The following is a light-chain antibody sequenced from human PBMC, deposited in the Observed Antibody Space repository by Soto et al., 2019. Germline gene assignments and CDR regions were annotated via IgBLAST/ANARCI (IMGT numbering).Light chain of an antibody. Sequence: EIVLTQSPGTLSLSPGEIATLSCRASQSVSSSFLAWYQQKPGQAPRLLIYGASSRATGIPDRFSGSGSGTDFTLTISRLEPEDFAVYFCQQYSDLPMTFGQGTRLEIK. CDR3: QQYSDLPMT. J-gene: IGKJ5*01. CDR2: GAS. V-gene: IGKV3-20*01. CDR1: QSVSSSF.